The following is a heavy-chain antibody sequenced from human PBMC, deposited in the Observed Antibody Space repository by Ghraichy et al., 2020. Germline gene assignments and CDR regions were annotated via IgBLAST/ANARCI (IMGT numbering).Heavy chain of an antibody. Sequence: SETLSLTCTVSGGSINSGDYYWSWIRQPPGKGLEWIGYIHYSGSTYYNPSLKSRVIISLDTSKNQFSLKLSSVTAADTAVYYCASLSRGYSYDPDYWGQGTLVTVSS. D-gene: IGHD5-18*01. CDR1: GGSINSGDYY. J-gene: IGHJ4*02. V-gene: IGHV4-30-4*01. CDR3: ASLSRGYSYDPDY. CDR2: IHYSGST.